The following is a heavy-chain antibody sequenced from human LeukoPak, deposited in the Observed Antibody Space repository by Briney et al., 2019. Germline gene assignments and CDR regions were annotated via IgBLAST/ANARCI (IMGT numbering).Heavy chain of an antibody. Sequence: ETLSLTCTLSGGSTSSYYTRWIRQPAEKGLEWIGRIYTSGSTNYNPSPKSRVTMSVDTSKNQFSLKLSSVAAADTAVYSCASDFAYNWNYYLYYYMDVGGEGSTVSVSS. D-gene: IGHD1-20*01. V-gene: IGHV4-4*07. CDR2: IYTSGST. CDR3: ASDFAYNWNYYLYYYMDV. J-gene: IGHJ6*03. CDR1: GGSTSSYY.